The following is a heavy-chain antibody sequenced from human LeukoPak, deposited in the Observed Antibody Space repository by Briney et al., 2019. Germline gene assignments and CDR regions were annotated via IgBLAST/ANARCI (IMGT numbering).Heavy chain of an antibody. CDR1: GGTFSSYA. J-gene: IGHJ4*02. Sequence: ASVTVSCKASGGTFSSYAISWVRQAPGQGLEWMGRIIPILGIANYAQKFRGRVTITADKSTSTAYMELSSLRSEDTAVYYCARDGDGGNSDHWGQGTLVTVSS. CDR3: ARDGDGGNSDH. V-gene: IGHV1-69*04. D-gene: IGHD4-23*01. CDR2: IIPILGIA.